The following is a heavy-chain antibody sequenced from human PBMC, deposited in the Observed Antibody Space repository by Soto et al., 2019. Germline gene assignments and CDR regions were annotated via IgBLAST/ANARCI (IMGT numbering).Heavy chain of an antibody. CDR2: IWYDGSNK. CDR3: ARDLVVAATPVYYYGMDV. Sequence: GGSLRLSCAASGFTFSSYGMHWVRQAPGKGLEWVAVIWYDGSNKYYADSVKGRFTISRDNSKNTLYLQMNSLRAEDTAVYYCARDLVVAATPVYYYGMDVWGQRTTVTASS. J-gene: IGHJ6*02. CDR1: GFTFSSYG. D-gene: IGHD2-15*01. V-gene: IGHV3-33*01.